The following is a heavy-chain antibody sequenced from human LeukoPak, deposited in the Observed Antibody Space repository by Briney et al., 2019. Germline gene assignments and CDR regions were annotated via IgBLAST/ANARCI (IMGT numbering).Heavy chain of an antibody. J-gene: IGHJ4*02. V-gene: IGHV3-30*04. CDR1: GFTFNIYS. Sequence: GRPLRLSCEASGFTFNIYSMYWIRQTPDKGLEWLAVTSHDESTKLYADSVKGRFTISRDNSKNTVYLLMNSLRLDDTGIYYCARSRLGLWLSVIDYWGQGSLVTVSA. CDR3: ARSRLGLWLSVIDY. CDR2: TSHDESTK. D-gene: IGHD3-9*01.